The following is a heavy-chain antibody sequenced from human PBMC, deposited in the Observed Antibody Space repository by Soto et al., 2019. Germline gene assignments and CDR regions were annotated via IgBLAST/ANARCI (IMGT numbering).Heavy chain of an antibody. CDR1: GGTFSSYA. J-gene: IGHJ4*02. V-gene: IGHV1-69*01. CDR3: ASPYYYDSSGYGY. D-gene: IGHD3-22*01. Sequence: QVQLVQSGAEVKKPGSSVKVSCKASGGTFSSYAISWVRQAPGQGLEWMGGIIPIFGTANYAQKLQGRVTITADESTRTAYMELSSLRAEDTDVYNCASPYYYDSSGYGYWRQGTLVTVSS. CDR2: IIPIFGTA.